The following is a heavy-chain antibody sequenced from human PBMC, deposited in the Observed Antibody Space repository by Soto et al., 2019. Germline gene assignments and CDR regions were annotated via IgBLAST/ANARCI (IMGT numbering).Heavy chain of an antibody. D-gene: IGHD6-13*01. CDR2: ISSSSSTI. Sequence: GGSLRLSCAASGFTFSSYSMNWVRQAPGKGLEWVSYISSSSSTIYYADSVKGRFTISRDNAKNSLYLQMNSLRAEDTAVYYCARSYKNGASSSSWSYYYYYYYMDVWGKGTTVTVSS. CDR3: ARSYKNGASSSSWSYYYYYYYMDV. CDR1: GFTFSSYS. J-gene: IGHJ6*03. V-gene: IGHV3-48*01.